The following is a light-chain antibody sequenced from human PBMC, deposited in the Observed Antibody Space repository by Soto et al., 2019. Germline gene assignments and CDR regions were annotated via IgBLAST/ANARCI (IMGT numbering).Light chain of an antibody. V-gene: IGKV3-20*01. CDR1: HNISSTY. Sequence: EVVLTQSPGTLSLSPGEGATLSCRASHNISSTYLAWYQQKPGQAPRLLIYGASSRATGIPDRFSGSGSGTDFTLTVSRLEPEDFALLYCQHYGSSMYTFGQGTRLDIK. J-gene: IGKJ2*01. CDR3: QHYGSSMYT. CDR2: GAS.